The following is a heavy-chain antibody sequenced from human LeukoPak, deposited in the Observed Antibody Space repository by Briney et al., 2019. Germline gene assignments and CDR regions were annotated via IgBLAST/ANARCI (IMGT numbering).Heavy chain of an antibody. V-gene: IGHV4-4*07. J-gene: IGHJ4*02. D-gene: IGHD6-13*01. CDR1: GGSLSSYY. Sequence: PSETLSLTCTVTGGSLSSYYWSWIRQPAGKGVEGIGRIYTSGSTYYNPSLKSRVTMSIDTSKNQFSLKLSSVAAADTAVYYCARGVGAAGTGGTFDYWGQGTLVTVSS. CDR3: ARGVGAAGTGGTFDY. CDR2: IYTSGST.